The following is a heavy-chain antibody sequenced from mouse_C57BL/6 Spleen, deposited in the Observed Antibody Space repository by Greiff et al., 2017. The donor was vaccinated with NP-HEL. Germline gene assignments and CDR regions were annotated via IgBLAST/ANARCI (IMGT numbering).Heavy chain of an antibody. J-gene: IGHJ3*01. CDR3: ARGGYGYENPWFAY. V-gene: IGHV1-26*01. Sequence: EVQLQQSGPELVKPGASVKISCKASGYTFTDYYMNWVKQSHGKSLEWIGDINPNNGGTSYNQKFKGKATLTVDKSSSTAYMELRSLTSEDSAVYYCARGGYGYENPWFAYWGQGTLVTVSA. D-gene: IGHD2-2*01. CDR2: INPNNGGT. CDR1: GYTFTDYY.